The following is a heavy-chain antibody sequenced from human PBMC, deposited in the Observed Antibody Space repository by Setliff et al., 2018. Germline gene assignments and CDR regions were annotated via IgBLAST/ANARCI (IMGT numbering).Heavy chain of an antibody. D-gene: IGHD6-19*01. CDR1: GFTFSSYW. J-gene: IGHJ4*02. CDR3: GRVVARPVAGKWHFDY. CDR2: IKEDGSEK. Sequence: LRLSCAASGFTFSSYWMSWVRQAPGKGLEWVANIKEDGSEKYYVDSVKGRFTISRDNAKNALYLQMNSLRAEDTAVYYCGRVVARPVAGKWHFDYWGQGTLVTVSS. V-gene: IGHV3-7*01.